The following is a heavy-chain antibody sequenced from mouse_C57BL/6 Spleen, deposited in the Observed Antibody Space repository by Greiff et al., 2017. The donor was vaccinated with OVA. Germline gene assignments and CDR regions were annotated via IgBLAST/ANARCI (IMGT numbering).Heavy chain of an antibody. D-gene: IGHD2-1*01. CDR3: AREEGNYGAY. V-gene: IGHV1-82*01. J-gene: IGHJ3*01. Sequence: VKLQQSGPELVKPGASVKISCKASGYAFSSSWMNWVKQRPGKGLEWIGRIYPGDGDTNYNGKFKGKATLTADKSSSTAYMQLSSLTSEDSAVYFCAREEGNYGAYWGQGTLVTVSA. CDR1: GYAFSSSW. CDR2: IYPGDGDT.